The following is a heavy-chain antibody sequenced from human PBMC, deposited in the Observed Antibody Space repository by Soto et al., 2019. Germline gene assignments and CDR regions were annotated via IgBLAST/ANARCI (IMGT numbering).Heavy chain of an antibody. CDR1: GGTFSSYA. J-gene: IGHJ6*02. V-gene: IGHV1-69*01. CDR3: AIQPSIAAHYGMAV. D-gene: IGHD6-6*01. Sequence: QVQLVQSGAEVKKPGSSVKVSCKASGGTFSSYAISWVRQAPGQGRGWMGGIIPIFGTANYAQKFQGRVTITADESTSTAYMELSSLRSEDTAVYYCAIQPSIAAHYGMAVWGQGTTVPVSS. CDR2: IIPIFGTA.